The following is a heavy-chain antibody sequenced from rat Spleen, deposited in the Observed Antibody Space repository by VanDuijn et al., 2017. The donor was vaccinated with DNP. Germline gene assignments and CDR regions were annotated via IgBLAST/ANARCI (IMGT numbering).Heavy chain of an antibody. J-gene: IGHJ2*01. CDR3: ARHPSSGGSNYFDY. D-gene: IGHD1-11*01. CDR2: ISAGGGNT. V-gene: IGHV5S13*01. Sequence: EVQLVESGGGLVQPGRSLKLSCAASGFTFSNYGMAWVRQAPTKGLELVASISAGGGNTFYRDSVKGRFTFSRDNATNTQYLQMDRLRAEDTANYYCARHPSSGGSNYFDYWGQGVMVTVSS. CDR1: GFTFSNYG.